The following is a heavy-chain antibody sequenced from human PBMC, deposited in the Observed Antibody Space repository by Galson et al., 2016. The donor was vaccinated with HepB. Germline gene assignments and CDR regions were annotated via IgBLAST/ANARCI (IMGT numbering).Heavy chain of an antibody. D-gene: IGHD6-19*01. V-gene: IGHV3-30*04. J-gene: IGHJ3*02. CDR3: ARADSSGWYGPFAFDI. Sequence: SLRLSCAASGFAFSNYAMHWVRQAPGKGLEWVAFESCDETRKHYTDSVKGRFTISRDNSNNTLYLEMNSLRAEDTAVYFCARADSSGWYGPFAFDIWGQGTMVTVSS. CDR2: ESCDETRK. CDR1: GFAFSNYA.